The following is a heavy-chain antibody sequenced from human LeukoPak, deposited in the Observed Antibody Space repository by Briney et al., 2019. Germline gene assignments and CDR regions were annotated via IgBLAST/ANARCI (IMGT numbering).Heavy chain of an antibody. D-gene: IGHD3-3*01. V-gene: IGHV4-34*01. CDR3: ASRITIFGAVIED. J-gene: IGHJ4*01. CDR2: INHSGST. CDR1: GGSFSGYY. Sequence: SETLSLTCAVYGGSFSGYYWSWIRQPPGKGLEWIGEINHSGSTNYNPPLKSRVTISVDTSKNQFSLKLRSVTAADTAVYDCASRITIFGAVIEDWGQGTLVTVSS.